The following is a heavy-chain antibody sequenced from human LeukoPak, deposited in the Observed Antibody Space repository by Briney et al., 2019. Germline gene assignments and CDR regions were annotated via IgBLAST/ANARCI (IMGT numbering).Heavy chain of an antibody. CDR1: GFTFSSYA. Sequence: GGSLRLSCAASGFTFSSYAMSWVRQAPGKGLEWVANIQSDGNEKNYIDSVQGRFTISRDNAKTSLYLQMNSLRAEDTAVYYCARDSAVATYYGVDVWGQGTTVTVSS. CDR2: IQSDGNEK. V-gene: IGHV3-7*01. D-gene: IGHD6-19*01. CDR3: ARDSAVATYYGVDV. J-gene: IGHJ6*02.